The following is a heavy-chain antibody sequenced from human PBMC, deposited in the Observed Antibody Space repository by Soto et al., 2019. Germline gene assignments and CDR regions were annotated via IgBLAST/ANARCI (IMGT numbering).Heavy chain of an antibody. D-gene: IGHD1-1*01. CDR1: GYTFTSYG. CDR3: ARGQKLFQDGRFDY. J-gene: IGHJ4*02. CDR2: ISVYNGNT. Sequence: GASVKVSCEASGYTFTSYGITWVRQAPGQGLEWMGWISVYNGNTNYAQRLQGRVTMTTDTSTTTAYMELRSLRSDDTAVYYCARGQKLFQDGRFDYWGQGTLVTVSS. V-gene: IGHV1-18*01.